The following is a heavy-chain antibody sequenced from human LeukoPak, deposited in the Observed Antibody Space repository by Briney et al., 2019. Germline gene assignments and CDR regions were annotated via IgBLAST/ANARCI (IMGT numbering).Heavy chain of an antibody. V-gene: IGHV3-23*01. D-gene: IGHD4-17*01. CDR1: GFTFSSYA. CDR2: ISGSGGST. CDR3: ATYGDYENYFDY. Sequence: GGSLRLSCAASGFTFSSYAMSWVRQAPGKGLEWVSAISGSGGSTYYADSVKGRFTISRDNSKDTLYLQMNSLRAEDTAVYYCATYGDYENYFDYWGQGTLVTVSS. J-gene: IGHJ4*02.